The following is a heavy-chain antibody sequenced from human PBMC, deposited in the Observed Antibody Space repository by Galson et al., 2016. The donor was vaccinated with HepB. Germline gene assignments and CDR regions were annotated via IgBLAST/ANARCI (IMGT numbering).Heavy chain of an antibody. CDR3: ARAGVSNWPDFDF. Sequence: SLRLSCAASGFTFSSYWMSWVRQAPGKGLEWVANIKQDGSEKYYVDSVKGRFTISRDNAKNSLYLQMNSLRAEDTAVYYCARAGVSNWPDFDFWGQGALVTVSS. D-gene: IGHD6-13*01. V-gene: IGHV3-7*03. J-gene: IGHJ4*02. CDR2: IKQDGSEK. CDR1: GFTFSSYW.